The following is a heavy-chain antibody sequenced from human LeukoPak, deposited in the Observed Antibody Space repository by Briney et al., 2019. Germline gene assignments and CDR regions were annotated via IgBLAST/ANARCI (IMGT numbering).Heavy chain of an antibody. CDR3: ARQYYDSTGYYYFDY. Sequence: TSETLSLTCTVSGDFITGSTYYWGWIRQPPGKGLEWIGSTYYSGSTYSNPSLRSRVTMSADTSKNQFSLNLKSVTAADTAVYYCARQYYDSTGYYYFDYWGQGTLVTVSS. CDR1: GDFITGSTYY. D-gene: IGHD3-22*01. CDR2: TYYSGST. J-gene: IGHJ4*02. V-gene: IGHV4-39*01.